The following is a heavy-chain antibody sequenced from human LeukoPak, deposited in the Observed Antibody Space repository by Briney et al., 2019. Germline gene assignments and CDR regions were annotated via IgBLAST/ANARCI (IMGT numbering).Heavy chain of an antibody. Sequence: SETLSLTCTVSGGSISSYYWSWIRQPPVKGLEWIGYIYYSGSTNYNPSLKSRVTISVDTSKNQFSLKLSSVTAADTAVYYCARHVPLWFGELQGGNWFDPWGQGALVTVSS. CDR1: GGSISSYY. V-gene: IGHV4-59*08. CDR2: IYYSGST. CDR3: ARHVPLWFGELQGGNWFDP. D-gene: IGHD3-10*01. J-gene: IGHJ5*02.